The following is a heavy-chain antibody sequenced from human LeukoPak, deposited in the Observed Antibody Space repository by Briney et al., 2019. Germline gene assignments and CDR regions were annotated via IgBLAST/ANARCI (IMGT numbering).Heavy chain of an antibody. J-gene: IGHJ5*02. CDR3: AGNFDWWQSWFDP. D-gene: IGHD3-9*01. CDR2: IYHSGST. CDR1: GGSIGSSNW. Sequence: SGTLSLTCAVSGGSIGSSNWWSWVRQPPGKGLEWIGEIYHSGSTNYNPSLKSRVTISVDKSKNKFSLKLSSVTAADTAVYYCAGNFDWWQSWFDPWGQGTLVTVSS. V-gene: IGHV4-4*02.